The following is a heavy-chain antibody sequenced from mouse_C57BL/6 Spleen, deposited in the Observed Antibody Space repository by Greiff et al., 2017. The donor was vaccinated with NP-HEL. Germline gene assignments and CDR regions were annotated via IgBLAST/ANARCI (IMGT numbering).Heavy chain of an antibody. CDR3: ARGRTGTNWYFDV. J-gene: IGHJ1*03. CDR1: GFTFSSYA. V-gene: IGHV5-4*01. Sequence: EVQRVESGGGLVKPGGSLKLSCAASGFTFSSYAMSWVRQTPEKRLEWVATISDGGSYTYYPDNVKGRFTISRDNAKNNLYLQMSHLKSEDTAMYYCARGRTGTNWYFDVWGTGTTVTVSS. D-gene: IGHD4-1*01. CDR2: ISDGGSYT.